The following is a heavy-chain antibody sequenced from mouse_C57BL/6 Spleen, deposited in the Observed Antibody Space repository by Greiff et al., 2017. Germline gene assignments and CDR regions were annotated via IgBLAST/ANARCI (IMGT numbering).Heavy chain of an antibody. D-gene: IGHD1-1*02. CDR3: ARRVATRVYYFDD. Sequence: QVQLQQSGAELARPGASVKLSCTASGYTFTSYCICWVKQRTGQGLEWIGEIYPRSGNTYYNEKFKDKATLTADKSSSTAYMELRSLTSRDAAVYFCARRVATRVYYFDDWGQGTTLTVSS. V-gene: IGHV1-81*01. J-gene: IGHJ2*01. CDR2: IYPRSGNT. CDR1: GYTFTSYC.